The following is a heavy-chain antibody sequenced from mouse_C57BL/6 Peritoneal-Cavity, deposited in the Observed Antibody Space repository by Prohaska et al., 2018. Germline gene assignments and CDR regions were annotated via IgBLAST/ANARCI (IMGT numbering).Heavy chain of an antibody. CDR2: ISDGGSYT. V-gene: IGHV5-4*01. Sequence: EVQLVESVGGLVKPGGSLKLSCAASGFTFSSYAMSWVRQTPEKRLEWVATISDGGSYTYYPDNVKGRFTISRDNAKNNLYLQMSHLKSEDTAMYYCARDRIDYWGQGTTLTVSS. CDR3: ARDRIDY. J-gene: IGHJ2*01. CDR1: GFTFSSYA.